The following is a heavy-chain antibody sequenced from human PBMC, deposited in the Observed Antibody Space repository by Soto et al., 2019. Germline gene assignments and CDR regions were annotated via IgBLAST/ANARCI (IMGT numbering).Heavy chain of an antibody. CDR1: GFTCSTHA. D-gene: IGHD6-13*01. CDR2: ISYDGTTK. V-gene: IGHV3-30-3*01. J-gene: IGHJ5*02. Sequence: QEQVVESGGGVVQPGRSLRLSCAASGFTCSTHAMHWVRQAPGRGLEWVAIISYDGTTKDYADSVKGRFTISRDNSKNAVYLQMNSLRSEDTALYYCARDWRTAGTTGWFDPWGQETLVTVSS. CDR3: ARDWRTAGTTGWFDP.